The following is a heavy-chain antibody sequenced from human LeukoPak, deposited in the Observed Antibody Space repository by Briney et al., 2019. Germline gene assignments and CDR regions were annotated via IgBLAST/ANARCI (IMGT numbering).Heavy chain of an antibody. Sequence: SSETLSLTCSVSGGSISSSNYYWGWFRQPLGKGLEWIGSIYYSGSTYYNSSLKSRVTISVDTSKNQFSLKLSSVTAADTAVYYCVCRRQQLVQRTNWFDPWGQGTLVTVSS. CDR3: VCRRQQLVQRTNWFDP. CDR2: IYYSGST. V-gene: IGHV4-39*01. J-gene: IGHJ5*02. D-gene: IGHD6-13*01. CDR1: GGSISSSNYY.